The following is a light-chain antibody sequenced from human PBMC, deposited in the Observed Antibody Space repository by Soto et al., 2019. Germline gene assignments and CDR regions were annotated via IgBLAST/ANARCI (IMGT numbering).Light chain of an antibody. CDR1: SSDVGGYNY. CDR2: EVS. V-gene: IGLV2-14*01. CDR3: SSYTSSSTVV. J-gene: IGLJ2*01. Sequence: QSALTQPASVSGSPGQSITISCTGTSSDVGGYNYVSWYQQHAGKAPKLMIYEVSNRPSGVSNRFSCSKSGNTASLTISGLQAEDEADYYCSSYTSSSTVVFGGGTKLTVL.